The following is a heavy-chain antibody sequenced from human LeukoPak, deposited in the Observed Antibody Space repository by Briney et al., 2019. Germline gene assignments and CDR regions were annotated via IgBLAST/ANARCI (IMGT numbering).Heavy chain of an antibody. J-gene: IGHJ5*02. CDR2: INSNSGGT. CDR1: GYTFSGYY. D-gene: IGHD2-2*01. Sequence: ASVKVSCKASGYTFSGYYMHWVRQAPGQGLEWMGWINSNSGGTNYAQKFQGRVTMTRDTSISTAYMELSRLRSDDTAVYYCARGYCSSTSCYRRINWFDPWGQGTLVTVSS. CDR3: ARGYCSSTSCYRRINWFDP. V-gene: IGHV1-2*02.